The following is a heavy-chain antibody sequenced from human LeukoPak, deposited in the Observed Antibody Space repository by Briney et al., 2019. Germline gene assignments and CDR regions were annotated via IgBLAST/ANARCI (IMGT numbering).Heavy chain of an antibody. V-gene: IGHV3-30*02. CDR1: GFTFSMSW. CDR3: AKDIVRGSDYYYYYMDV. CDR2: IRYDGSNK. Sequence: GGSLRLSCAASGFTFSMSWMTWVRQAPGKGLEWVAFIRYDGSNKYYADSVKGRFTISRDNSKNTLYLQMNSLRAEDTAVYYCAKDIVRGSDYYYYYMDVWGKGTTVTISS. D-gene: IGHD2/OR15-2a*01. J-gene: IGHJ6*03.